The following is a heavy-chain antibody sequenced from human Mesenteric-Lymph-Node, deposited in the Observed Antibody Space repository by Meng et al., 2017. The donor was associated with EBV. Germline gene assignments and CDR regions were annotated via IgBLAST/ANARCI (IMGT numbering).Heavy chain of an antibody. J-gene: IGHJ4*02. CDR1: GFAFNSHG. V-gene: IGHV3-21*01. CDR3: ARDLTSGSSIGW. Sequence: VVWVGSGGGCVKRGGSLGFSVAASGFAFNSHGMNWVRQNPGRGLEWVSSIDSTSSYIYYADSVKGRFTISRDNARNSLYLQLNSLRAEDTAVYYCARDLTSGSSIGWGGQGTLVTVSS. D-gene: IGHD1-26*01. CDR2: IDSTSSYI.